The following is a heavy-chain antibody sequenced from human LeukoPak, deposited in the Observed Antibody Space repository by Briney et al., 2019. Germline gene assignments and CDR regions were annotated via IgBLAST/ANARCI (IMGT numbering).Heavy chain of an antibody. CDR3: ARAFSNYYHMDV. CDR2: IYIAGNT. V-gene: IGHV3-66*02. Sequence: PGGSLRLSCEASGFNVSASYMSWVRQAPGKGLEWVSVIYIAGNTYYTDSVKGRFTISRDNSKNTLCLQMNSLRAEDTAVYYCARAFSNYYHMDVWGKGTTVIVSS. J-gene: IGHJ6*03. CDR1: GFNVSASY.